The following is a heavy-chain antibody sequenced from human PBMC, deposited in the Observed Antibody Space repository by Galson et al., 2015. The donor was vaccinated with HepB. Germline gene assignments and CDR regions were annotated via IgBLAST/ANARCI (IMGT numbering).Heavy chain of an antibody. CDR1: GFTFSSYT. J-gene: IGHJ4*02. D-gene: IGHD1-26*01. CDR3: TRIALSGSYWYFVY. Sequence: SLRLSCAASGFTFSSYTMNWVRQAPGKGLEWLSYISTTSDNKFSADSVKGRFIISRDNAKNLLYLQLNSLRAEDTAVYYCTRIALSGSYWYFVYWGQGSLVTVSS. CDR2: ISTTSDNK. V-gene: IGHV3-48*01.